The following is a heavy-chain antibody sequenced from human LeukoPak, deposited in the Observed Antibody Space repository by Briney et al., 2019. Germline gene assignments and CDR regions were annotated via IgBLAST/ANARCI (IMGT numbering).Heavy chain of an antibody. CDR1: GGSFSGYY. CDR2: INHSGST. V-gene: IGHV4-34*01. CDR3: ASSSGWYRYFDY. J-gene: IGHJ4*02. D-gene: IGHD6-13*01. Sequence: SETLSLTCAVYGGSFSGYYWSWIRHPPGKGLEWIGEINHSGSTNYNPSLKSRVTISIDTSKNQFSLKLSSVTAAATAVYYCASSSGWYRYFDYWGQGTLVTVSS.